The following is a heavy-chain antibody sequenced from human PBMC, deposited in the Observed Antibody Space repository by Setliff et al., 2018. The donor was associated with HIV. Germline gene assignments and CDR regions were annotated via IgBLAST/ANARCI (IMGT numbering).Heavy chain of an antibody. CDR2: MNPNSGNT. V-gene: IGHV1-8*02. CDR1: GYTFTSHD. Sequence: VKVSCKASGYTFTSHDINWVRQATGQGLEWMGWMNPNSGNTGYAQKFQGRLTMTRNTSISTAYMEVSSLRSEDTAVYYCATDPGYSSTWYSESFQHWGQGTVVTVSS. J-gene: IGHJ1*01. CDR3: ATDPGYSSTWYSESFQH. D-gene: IGHD6-13*01.